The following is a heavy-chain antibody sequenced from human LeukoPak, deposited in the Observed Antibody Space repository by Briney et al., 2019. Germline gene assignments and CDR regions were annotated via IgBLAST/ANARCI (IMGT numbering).Heavy chain of an antibody. CDR3: ARVVTPRYCSSTSCYWKGWFDR. V-gene: IGHV1-69*13. Sequence: GASVKVSCKASGGTFSSYAISWVRQAPGQGLEWMGGIIASFGTANYAQKFQGRVTISADESSGTAYMELSSLRSEDTAVYYCARVVTPRYCSSTSCYWKGWFDRWGQGTLVTVSS. CDR2: IIASFGTA. CDR1: GGTFSSYA. D-gene: IGHD2-2*01. J-gene: IGHJ5*02.